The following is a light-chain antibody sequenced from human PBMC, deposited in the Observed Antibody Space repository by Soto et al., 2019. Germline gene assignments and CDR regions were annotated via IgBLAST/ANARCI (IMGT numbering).Light chain of an antibody. CDR3: QQYNSYPWT. Sequence: IQMSEFPSTLYASVRDRVTITFRASQTINRWLAWHQQKPGKAPKLLIYEASSLESGVPSRFGGSGSGTEFTLIISSLQPDDFATYYCQQYNSYPWTFGQGTKVDIK. CDR2: EAS. CDR1: QTINRW. V-gene: IGKV1-5*03. J-gene: IGKJ1*01.